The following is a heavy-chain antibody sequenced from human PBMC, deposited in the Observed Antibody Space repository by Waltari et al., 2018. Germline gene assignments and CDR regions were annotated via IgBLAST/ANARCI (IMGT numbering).Heavy chain of an antibody. CDR1: GYTFTSYD. CDR3: ARVGYYYDSSGYYLGY. J-gene: IGHJ4*02. D-gene: IGHD3-22*01. V-gene: IGHV1-8*03. CDR2: RNPNSGNT. Sequence: QVQLVQSGAEVKKPGASVKVSCKASGYTFTSYDINWVRQATGQGLEWMGWRNPNSGNTGYAQKFQGRVTITRNTSISTAYMELSSLRSEDTAVYYCARVGYYYDSSGYYLGYWGQGTLVTVSS.